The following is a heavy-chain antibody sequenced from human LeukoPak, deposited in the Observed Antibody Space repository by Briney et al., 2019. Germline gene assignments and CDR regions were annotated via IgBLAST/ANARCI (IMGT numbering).Heavy chain of an antibody. CDR1: GFTISTYA. CDR3: AKVPLGSGSYYPYYYYMDV. D-gene: IGHD1-26*01. J-gene: IGHJ6*03. V-gene: IGHV3-23*01. CDR2: TCGSDGAT. Sequence: GGSLRLSCADSGFTISTYAMSWVREAPGKGLEWVSATCGSDGATYYADSVKRRFTISRDNSKNTLYLQMNSLRAEDTAVYYCAKVPLGSGSYYPYYYYMDVWGKGTTVTVSS.